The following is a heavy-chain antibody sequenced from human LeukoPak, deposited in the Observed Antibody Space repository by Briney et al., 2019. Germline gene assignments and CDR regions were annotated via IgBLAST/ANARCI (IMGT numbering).Heavy chain of an antibody. V-gene: IGHV4-4*07. CDR1: GGSTSTYY. CDR2: IYSSVSV. J-gene: IGHJ2*01. CDR3: ARGDYWYFDL. Sequence: PSETLSLTCTVSGGSTSTYYWSWIRQPAGKGLEWIGRIYSSVSVNYNPSLKSRVTMSVDTSKNQFSLKPSSVTAADTAVYYCARGDYWYFDLWGRGTLVTVSS.